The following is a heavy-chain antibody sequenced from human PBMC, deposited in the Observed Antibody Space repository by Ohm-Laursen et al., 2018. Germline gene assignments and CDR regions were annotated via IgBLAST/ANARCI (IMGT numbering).Heavy chain of an antibody. D-gene: IGHD3-10*01. CDR2: ISYDGSNK. CDR1: GFTFSSYG. V-gene: IGHV3-30*18. CDR3: AKSSSGGD. J-gene: IGHJ4*02. Sequence: RSLRLSCAASGFTFSSYGMHWVRQAPGKGLEWVAVISYDGSNKYYADSVKGRFTISRDNSKNTLYLQMNSLRAEDTAVYYCAKSSSGGDWGQGTLVTVSS.